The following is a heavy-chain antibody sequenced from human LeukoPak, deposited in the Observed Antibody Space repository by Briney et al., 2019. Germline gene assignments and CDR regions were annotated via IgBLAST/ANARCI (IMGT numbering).Heavy chain of an antibody. CDR2: IYYSGST. CDR1: GGSISSYY. CDR3: ARGASSFGYSSSWLSYFDY. D-gene: IGHD6-13*01. Sequence: SETLSLTCTVSGGSISSYYWSWIRQPPGKGLEWIGYIYYSGSTKYNPSLKSRVTISVDTSKNQFSLKLSSVTAADTAVYYCARGASSFGYSSSWLSYFDYWGQGTLVTVSS. J-gene: IGHJ4*02. V-gene: IGHV4-59*01.